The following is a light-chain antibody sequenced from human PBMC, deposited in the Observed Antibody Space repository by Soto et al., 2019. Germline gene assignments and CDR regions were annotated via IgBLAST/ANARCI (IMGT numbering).Light chain of an antibody. Sequence: QSALTQVASVSGCPGQSITISCTGTSSDVGRYNYVSWYQQHPDKAPKLMIYEVSNRPSGVSNRFSGSKSGNTASLTISGLQAEDEADYYCTSYTSSSTAVFGTGTKVTVL. J-gene: IGLJ1*01. CDR2: EVS. CDR1: SSDVGRYNY. CDR3: TSYTSSSTAV. V-gene: IGLV2-14*01.